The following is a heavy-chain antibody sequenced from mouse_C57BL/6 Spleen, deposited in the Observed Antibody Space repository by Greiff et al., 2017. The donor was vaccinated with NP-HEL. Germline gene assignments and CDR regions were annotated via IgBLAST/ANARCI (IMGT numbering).Heavy chain of an antibody. Sequence: VQLQQPGAELVKPGASVKMSCKASGYTFTSYWITWVKQRPGQGLEWIGDIYPGSGSTNYNEKFKSKATLTADKSSSTAYMQLSSLTSEDSAVYYCSRRSQFDYWGQGTTLTVSS. J-gene: IGHJ2*01. CDR2: IYPGSGST. CDR3: SRRSQFDY. CDR1: GYTFTSYW. V-gene: IGHV1-55*01.